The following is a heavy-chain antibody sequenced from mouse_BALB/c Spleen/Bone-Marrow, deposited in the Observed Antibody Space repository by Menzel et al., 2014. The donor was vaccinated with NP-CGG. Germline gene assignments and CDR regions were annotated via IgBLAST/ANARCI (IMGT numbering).Heavy chain of an antibody. CDR3: ARYDYGVYYDY. D-gene: IGHD2-4*01. J-gene: IGHJ2*01. CDR2: IDPANGIT. Sequence: VQLQQSWAELVKPWASVKLSCTASGFNIKDTYMHWVKQRPEQGLEWIGGIDPANGITKYDPKFQGKDTITAATSSNTAYLQLSSLTSEDTTVYYCARYDYGVYYDYWGQGTTLTVSS. CDR1: GFNIKDTY. V-gene: IGHV14-3*02.